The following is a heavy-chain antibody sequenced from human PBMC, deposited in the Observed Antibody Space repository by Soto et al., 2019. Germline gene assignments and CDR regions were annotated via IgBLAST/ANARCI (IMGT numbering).Heavy chain of an antibody. CDR1: GFTFSSYW. D-gene: IGHD1-26*01. J-gene: IGHJ4*02. Sequence: GGSLRLSCAASGFTFSSYWMSWVRQAPGKGLEWVANIKQDGSEKYYVDSVKGRFTISRDNAKNSLYLQMNSLRAEDTAVYYCARECVFCLVPIVLPDFWGQGVLVTVSS. V-gene: IGHV3-7*01. CDR2: IKQDGSEK. CDR3: ARECVFCLVPIVLPDF.